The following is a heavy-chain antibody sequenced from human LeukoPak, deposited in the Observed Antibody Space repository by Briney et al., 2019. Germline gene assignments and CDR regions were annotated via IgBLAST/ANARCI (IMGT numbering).Heavy chain of an antibody. Sequence: SETLSLTCTISGGSIRSSGDYWGWIRQPPGKGPEWIGTISYSGRTYYNPSLKSRLTISVDTSKNQFSLRLSSVTAADTAVYYCARESSSSGNWFDPWGQGTLVTVSS. CDR1: GGSIRSSGDY. J-gene: IGHJ5*02. D-gene: IGHD6-6*01. V-gene: IGHV4-39*02. CDR2: ISYSGRT. CDR3: ARESSSSGNWFDP.